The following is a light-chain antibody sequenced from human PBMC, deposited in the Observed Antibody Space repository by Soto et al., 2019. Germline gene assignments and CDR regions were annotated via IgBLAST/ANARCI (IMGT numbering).Light chain of an antibody. CDR3: HQYESSLWT. V-gene: IGKV3-20*01. CDR2: GAS. J-gene: IGKJ1*01. CDR1: QSVSASY. Sequence: PGESATLSCRASQSVSASYLVWYQQKPGRPPRLLIYGASNRATGIPDRFSDSGSGTDFTLTIRRLEPADFAVYYCHQYESSLWTFGQGTKVEFK.